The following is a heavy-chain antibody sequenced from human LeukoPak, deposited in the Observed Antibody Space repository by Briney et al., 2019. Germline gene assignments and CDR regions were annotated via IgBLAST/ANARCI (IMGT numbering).Heavy chain of an antibody. CDR3: ARLWIVATWFDA. CDR1: NGSMTSDSYY. CDR2: IFYSGKT. J-gene: IGHJ5*02. Sequence: PSETLSLTCSVSNGSMTSDSYYWAWVRQPPGKGLEWIGGIFYSGKTYYSASLKSRVTVSLDTSKKNFSLRLSSVTAADTAVYYCARLWIVATWFDAWGQGALVTVSS. V-gene: IGHV4-39*02. D-gene: IGHD2-2*03.